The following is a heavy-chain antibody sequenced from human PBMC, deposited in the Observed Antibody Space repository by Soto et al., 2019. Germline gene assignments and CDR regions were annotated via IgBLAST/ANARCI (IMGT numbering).Heavy chain of an antibody. CDR3: ARDQPGYSYGYGLGY. CDR1: GFTFSSYS. D-gene: IGHD5-18*01. CDR2: ISSSSSYI. V-gene: IGHV3-21*01. Sequence: EVQLVESGGGLVKPGGSLRLSCAASGFTFSSYSMNWVRQAPGKGLEWGSSISSSSSYIYYADSVKGRFTISRDNAKNSLYLQIDSLRAEDTAVYYCARDQPGYSYGYGLGYWGQGTLVTVSS. J-gene: IGHJ4*02.